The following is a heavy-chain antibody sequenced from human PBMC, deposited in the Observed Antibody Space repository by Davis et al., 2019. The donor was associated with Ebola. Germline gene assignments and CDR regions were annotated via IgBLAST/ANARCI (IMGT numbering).Heavy chain of an antibody. J-gene: IGHJ4*02. D-gene: IGHD1-7*01. Sequence: PGGSLRLSCAASGFSFSGFAMHWVRQAPGGGLEWVAGISATGADIKYADSVRGRFSISRDDSKNTLYLQMDSLRAEDTAVFYCAEGGTNNFLGANWGQGTLVTVSS. CDR1: GFSFSGFA. CDR2: ISATGADI. CDR3: AEGGTNNFLGAN. V-gene: IGHV3-23*01.